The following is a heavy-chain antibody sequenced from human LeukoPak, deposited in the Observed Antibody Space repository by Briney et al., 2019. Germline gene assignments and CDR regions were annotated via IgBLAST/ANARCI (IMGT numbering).Heavy chain of an antibody. CDR1: GGSVSSGSYY. D-gene: IGHD2-15*01. Sequence: PSETLSLTCTVSGGSVSSGSYYWSWIRQPPGKGLEWIGYIYYSGSTNYNPSLKSRVTISVDTSKNQFSLKLSSVTAADTAVYYCARALPRYCSGGGCSGTDPNWFDPWGQGTLVTVSS. J-gene: IGHJ5*02. CDR2: IYYSGST. CDR3: ARALPRYCSGGGCSGTDPNWFDP. V-gene: IGHV4-61*01.